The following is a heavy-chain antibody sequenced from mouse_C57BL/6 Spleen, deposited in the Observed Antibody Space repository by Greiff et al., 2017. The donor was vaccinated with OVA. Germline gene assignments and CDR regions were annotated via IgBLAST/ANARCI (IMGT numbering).Heavy chain of an antibody. CDR1: GFTFSDYG. V-gene: IGHV5-17*01. CDR3: ARLSTVVDPSFAY. J-gene: IGHJ3*01. CDR2: IRSGSSTI. D-gene: IGHD1-1*01. Sequence: EVQGVESGGGLVKPGGSLNLSCAASGFTFSDYGMHWVRQAPEKGLEWVAYIRSGSSTIYYADTVQGRFTISRDNAKNTLCLQMTSLRSEDTAMYYCARLSTVVDPSFAYWGQGTLVTVSA.